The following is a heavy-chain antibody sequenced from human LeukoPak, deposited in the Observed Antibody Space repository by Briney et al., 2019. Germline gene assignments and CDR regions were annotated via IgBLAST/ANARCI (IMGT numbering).Heavy chain of an antibody. Sequence: ASVKVSCKASGYTFTDFYMLWVRQAPGQGLEWMGGIIPIFSTANYAQKFQGRVTITADESTSTAYMELSSLRSEDTAVYYCARTKGDYDSSGLIDAFDIWGQGTMVTVSS. CDR3: ARTKGDYDSSGLIDAFDI. CDR2: IIPIFSTA. CDR1: GYTFTDFY. V-gene: IGHV1-69*13. D-gene: IGHD3-22*01. J-gene: IGHJ3*02.